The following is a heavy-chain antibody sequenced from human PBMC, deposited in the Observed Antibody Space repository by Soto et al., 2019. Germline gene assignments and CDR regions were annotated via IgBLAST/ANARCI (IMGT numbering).Heavy chain of an antibody. CDR3: AKDRLAGNFDY. Sequence: AGGSLRLSCAAAGFKFNNYAMNWVRQAPGKGLEWVATISATGGSTYYADSVKGRFTISRDNSKNTLYLQMNGLRVEDTAVYYCAKDRLAGNFDYWGQGTQVTVSS. J-gene: IGHJ4*02. V-gene: IGHV3-23*01. CDR1: GFKFNNYA. CDR2: ISATGGST.